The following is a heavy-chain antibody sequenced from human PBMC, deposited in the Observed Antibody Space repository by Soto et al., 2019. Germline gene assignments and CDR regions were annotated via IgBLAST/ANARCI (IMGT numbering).Heavy chain of an antibody. CDR3: ARPLDYKVDSHFYGTDV. Sequence: PGGSLRLSCAASGFSFSRYDLHWVRQAPGKGLEWVAFISNTGGARYYAVSVKGRFTISRDNSRNTLYLQMNSLTTDDTADYYCARPLDYKVDSHFYGTDVWGQGTTVTVSS. D-gene: IGHD3-9*01. CDR1: GFSFSRYD. V-gene: IGHV3-30-3*01. J-gene: IGHJ6*02. CDR2: ISNTGGAR.